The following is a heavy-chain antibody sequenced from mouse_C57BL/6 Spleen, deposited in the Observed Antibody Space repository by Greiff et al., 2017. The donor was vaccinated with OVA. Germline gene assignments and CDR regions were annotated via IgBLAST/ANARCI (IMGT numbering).Heavy chain of an antibody. CDR1: GYTFTSYW. J-gene: IGHJ4*01. CDR3: AGSGYCGSSSCAMDY. V-gene: IGHV1-72*01. D-gene: IGHD1-1*01. CDR2: IDPNSGGT. Sequence: QVQLQQPGAELVKPGASVKLSCKASGYTFTSYWMHWVKQRPGRGLEWIGRIDPNSGGTKYNEKFKSKATLTVDKPSSPAYLQLSRLTSEDSAVYDCAGSGYCGSSSCAMDYWGQGTSVTVSS.